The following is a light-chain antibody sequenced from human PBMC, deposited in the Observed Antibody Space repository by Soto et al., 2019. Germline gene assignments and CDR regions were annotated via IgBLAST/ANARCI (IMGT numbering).Light chain of an antibody. CDR3: QQYDTSPWT. CDR2: GAS. Sequence: EIVLTQSPGTLSLSPGERATLSCRASQSVSSSYLAWYQQKPGQAPRLLIYGASSRATGIPDRLSGSGSGADFTLTISRLEPEDFAVYSCQQYDTSPWTFGQGTKVDIK. V-gene: IGKV3-20*01. J-gene: IGKJ1*01. CDR1: QSVSSSY.